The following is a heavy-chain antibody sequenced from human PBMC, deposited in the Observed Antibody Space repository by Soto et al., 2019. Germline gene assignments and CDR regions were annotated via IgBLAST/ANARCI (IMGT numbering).Heavy chain of an antibody. CDR1: GFSLSTSGVG. D-gene: IGHD1-1*01. CDR3: AHRGLRVTTEYFQH. CDR2: IYWNDDK. V-gene: IGHV2-5*01. J-gene: IGHJ1*01. Sequence: SGPTLVNPTQTLTLTCTFSGFSLSTSGVGVAWIRQPPGKALEWRAVIYWNDDKRYSPSLKSSLTVTKDTSKNQVVLTMTNMDPVDTATYYCAHRGLRVTTEYFQHWGQGTLVTVSS.